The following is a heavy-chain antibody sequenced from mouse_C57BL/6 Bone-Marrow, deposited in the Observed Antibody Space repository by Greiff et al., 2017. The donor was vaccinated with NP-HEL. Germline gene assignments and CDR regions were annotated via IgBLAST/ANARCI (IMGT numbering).Heavy chain of an antibody. J-gene: IGHJ4*01. CDR1: GFTINNTY. CDR3: ATDGYPYYAMDY. V-gene: IGHV14-3*01. Sequence: VQLQQSVAELVRPGASVKLSCTASGFTINNTYMHWVKQRPEQGLEWIGRIDPANGNTKYAPKFQGKATITADTSSNTAYLQLSSLTSEDAAIYYGATDGYPYYAMDYWGQGTSVTVSS. D-gene: IGHD2-3*01. CDR2: IDPANGNT.